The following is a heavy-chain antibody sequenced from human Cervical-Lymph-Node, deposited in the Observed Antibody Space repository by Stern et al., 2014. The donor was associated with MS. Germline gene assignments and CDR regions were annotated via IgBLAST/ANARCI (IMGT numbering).Heavy chain of an antibody. CDR3: ARLFSGAVDGFDP. CDR1: GGSFSGYY. Sequence: QVQLQQWGAGLLKPSETLSLTCAVYGGSFSGYYWSWIRQPPGKGLEWIGEINHSGSTNYNPSLKSRVPISVDTSKNQFSLKLSSVTAADTAVYYCARLFSGAVDGFDPWGQGTLVTVSS. CDR2: INHSGST. V-gene: IGHV4-34*01. J-gene: IGHJ5*02. D-gene: IGHD3-10*01.